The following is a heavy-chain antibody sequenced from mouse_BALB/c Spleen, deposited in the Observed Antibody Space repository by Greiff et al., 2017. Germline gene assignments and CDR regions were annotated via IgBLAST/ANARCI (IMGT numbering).Heavy chain of an antibody. CDR3: TRPSLITTDPDFDY. J-gene: IGHJ2*01. D-gene: IGHD1-1*01. CDR2: IDPETGGT. CDR1: GYTFTDYE. Sequence: QVQLQQSGAELVRPGASVTLSCKASGYTFTDYEMHWVKQTPVHGLEWIGAIDPETGGTAYNQKFKGKATLTADKSSSTAYMELRSLTSEDSAVYYCTRPSLITTDPDFDYWGQGTTLTVSS. V-gene: IGHV1-15*01.